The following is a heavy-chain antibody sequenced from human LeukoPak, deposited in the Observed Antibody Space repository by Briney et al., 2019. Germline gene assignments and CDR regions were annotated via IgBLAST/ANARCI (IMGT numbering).Heavy chain of an antibody. Sequence: SETLSLTCTVSGGSISSHYWSWIRQPPGKGLEWIGYIYYSGSTNYNPSLKSRVTISVDTSKNQFSLKLSSVTAADTAVYYCAGDLLTGDFWSGYNNYYYMDVWGKGTTVTVSS. CDR2: IYYSGST. D-gene: IGHD3-3*01. CDR1: GGSISSHY. CDR3: AGDLLTGDFWSGYNNYYYMDV. V-gene: IGHV4-59*11. J-gene: IGHJ6*03.